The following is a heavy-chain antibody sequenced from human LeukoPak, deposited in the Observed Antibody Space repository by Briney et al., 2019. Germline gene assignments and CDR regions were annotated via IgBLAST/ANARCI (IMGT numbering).Heavy chain of an antibody. CDR1: GGSFSGYY. CDR3: ARLERDSSYYYYYYMDV. D-gene: IGHD3-3*01. Sequence: SETLSLTCAVYGGSFSGYYWSWIRQPAGKGLEWIGGIYTSGSTNYNPSLKSRVTMSVDTSKNQFSLKLSSVTAADTAVYYCARLERDSSYYYYYYMDVWGKGTTVTVSS. J-gene: IGHJ6*03. CDR2: IYTSGST. V-gene: IGHV4-59*10.